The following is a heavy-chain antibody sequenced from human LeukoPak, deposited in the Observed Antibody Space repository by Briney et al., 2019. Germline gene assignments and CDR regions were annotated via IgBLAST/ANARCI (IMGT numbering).Heavy chain of an antibody. D-gene: IGHD5/OR15-5a*01. CDR3: AKKVGLVSAPLYYFDV. V-gene: IGHV3-7*03. CDR1: GFTFSSYW. J-gene: IGHJ4*02. Sequence: GGSLRLSCAASGFTFSSYWMSWVRQAPGKGLEWVANIKQDGSEKYYVDSVKGRFTISRDNAKNSLYLQMNSLRAEDTAIYYCAKKVGLVSAPLYYFDVWGQGTLVTVSS. CDR2: IKQDGSEK.